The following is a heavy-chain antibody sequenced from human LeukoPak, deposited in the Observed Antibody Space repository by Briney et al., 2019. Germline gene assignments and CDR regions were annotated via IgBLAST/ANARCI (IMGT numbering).Heavy chain of an antibody. CDR3: ARDFAVPTDNYYYGMDV. V-gene: IGHV3-21*01. Sequence: GGSLRLSCAASGFTFSSYSMNWVRQAPGKGLEWVSSISSSSSYIYYADSVKGRFTISRDNAKNSLTLQMNSLRAEDTAVYYCARDFAVPTDNYYYGMDVWGQGTTVTVSS. CDR2: ISSSSSYI. CDR1: GFTFSSYS. D-gene: IGHD4-17*01. J-gene: IGHJ6*02.